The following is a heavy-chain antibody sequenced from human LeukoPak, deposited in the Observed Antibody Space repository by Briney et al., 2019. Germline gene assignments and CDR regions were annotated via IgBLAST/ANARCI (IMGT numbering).Heavy chain of an antibody. CDR1: GFTFSSYE. CDR3: AKDDCSSTSCYIYFQH. D-gene: IGHD2-2*02. V-gene: IGHV3-48*03. CDR2: ISSSGSTI. J-gene: IGHJ1*01. Sequence: GGSLRLSCAASGFTFSSYEMNWVRQAPGKGLEWVSYISSSGSTIYYADSVKGRFTISRDNAKNSLYLQMNSLRAEDTAVYYCAKDDCSSTSCYIYFQHWGQGTLVTVSS.